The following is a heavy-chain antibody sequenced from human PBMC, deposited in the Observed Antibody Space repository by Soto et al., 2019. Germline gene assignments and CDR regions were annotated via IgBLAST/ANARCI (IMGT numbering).Heavy chain of an antibody. CDR1: GGTFSSYA. Sequence: QVQLVQSGAEVKKPGSSVKVSCKASGGTFSSYAISWVRQAPGQGLEWMGGIIPIFGTANYAQKFQGRVTITAAESKSTAYMELSSLSTEDTVVYYCSRYDTAMADDAFDIWGQGTMVTVSS. CDR3: SRYDTAMADDAFDI. D-gene: IGHD5-18*01. J-gene: IGHJ3*02. CDR2: IIPIFGTA. V-gene: IGHV1-69*01.